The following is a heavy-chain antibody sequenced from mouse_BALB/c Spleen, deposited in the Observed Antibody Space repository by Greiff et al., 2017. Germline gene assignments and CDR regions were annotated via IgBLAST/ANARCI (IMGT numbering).Heavy chain of an antibody. D-gene: IGHD1-1*01. CDR1: GFSLTGYG. CDR3: ARDRGVGSPWFAY. Sequence: VQGVESGPGLVAPSQSLSITCTVSGFSLTGYGVNWVRQPPGKGLEWLGMIWGDGSTDYNSALKSRLSISKDNSKSQVFLKMNSLQTDDTARYYCARDRGVGSPWFAYWGQGTLVTVSA. J-gene: IGHJ3*01. V-gene: IGHV2-6-7*01. CDR2: IWGDGST.